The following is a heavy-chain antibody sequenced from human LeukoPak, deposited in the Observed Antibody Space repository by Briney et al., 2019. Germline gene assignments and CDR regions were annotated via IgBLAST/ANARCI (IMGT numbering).Heavy chain of an antibody. CDR2: IYYSGST. CDR1: GGSISSSSYY. V-gene: IGHV4-39*07. J-gene: IGHJ4*02. D-gene: IGHD5-24*01. CDR3: ARDRPDGYNYDY. Sequence: KPSETLSLTCTVSGGSISSSSYYWAWIRQPPGKGLEWIGSIYYSGSTYYNPSLKSRVTISVDTSKNQFSLKLSSVTAADTAVYYCARDRPDGYNYDYWGQGTPVTVSS.